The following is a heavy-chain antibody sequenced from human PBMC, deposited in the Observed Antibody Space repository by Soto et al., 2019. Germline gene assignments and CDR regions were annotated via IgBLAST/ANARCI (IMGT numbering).Heavy chain of an antibody. Sequence: QVQLQESGPGLVKPSQTLSLTCTVSGGSISSGDYYWSWIRQPPGKGLEWIGYIYYSGSTYYTPSLKSRLTISVDTSKNQVSLKLSSVTAADTAVYSCARVGYSDRWFDPWGQGTLVTVSS. CDR1: GGSISSGDYY. J-gene: IGHJ5*02. CDR2: IYYSGST. CDR3: ARVGYSDRWFDP. D-gene: IGHD1-1*01. V-gene: IGHV4-30-4*01.